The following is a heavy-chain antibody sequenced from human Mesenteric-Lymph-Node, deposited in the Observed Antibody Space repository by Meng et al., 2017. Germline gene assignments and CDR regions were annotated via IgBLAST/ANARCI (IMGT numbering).Heavy chain of an antibody. CDR2: ITTYNGKT. V-gene: IGHV1-18*01. CDR1: GYIFTSYG. Sequence: QVQVVQAGGEVKKPGASVMVSCKTSGYIFTSYGITWVRQAPGQGLEWRGWITTYNGKTNYAQKFQGRVTMMIDTPTTTAYMELRSLRSDDTAVYYCIRGADWFDPWGQGTLVTVSS. CDR3: IRGADWFDP. J-gene: IGHJ5*02.